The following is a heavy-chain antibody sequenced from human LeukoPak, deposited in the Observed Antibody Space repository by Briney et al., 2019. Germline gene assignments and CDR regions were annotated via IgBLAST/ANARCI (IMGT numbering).Heavy chain of an antibody. D-gene: IGHD3-10*01. CDR2: IYYSGST. J-gene: IGHJ6*02. V-gene: IGHV4-59*12. CDR3: ARCGEWFGLNGMDV. Sequence: SETLSLTCTVSGGSISSYYWSWIRQPPGKGLEWIGYIYYSGSTYYNPSLKSRVTIAVDTSKNQFSLKLSSVTAADTAVYYCARCGEWFGLNGMDVWGQGTTVTVSS. CDR1: GGSISSYY.